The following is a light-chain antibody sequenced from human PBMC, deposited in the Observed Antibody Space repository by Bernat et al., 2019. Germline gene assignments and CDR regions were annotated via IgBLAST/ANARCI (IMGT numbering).Light chain of an antibody. CDR3: MQALQTPYT. CDR2: LGS. J-gene: IGKJ2*01. CDR1: QSLLHSNGYKY. Sequence: DIVMTQSPLSLPVTPGEPASISCRSSQSLLHSNGYKYLDWYLQKPGQSPRLLIYLGSNRASGVPDRFSGSGSGSDFTLKISRVEADDVGVYYCMQALQTPYTFGQGTKLEIK. V-gene: IGKV2-28*01.